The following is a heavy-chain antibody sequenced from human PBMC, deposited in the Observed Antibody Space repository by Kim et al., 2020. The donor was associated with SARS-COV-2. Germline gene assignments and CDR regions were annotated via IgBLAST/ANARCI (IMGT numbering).Heavy chain of an antibody. CDR1: GGSFSGYY. D-gene: IGHD2-2*02. Sequence: SETLSLTCAVYGGSFSGYYWSWIRQPPGKGLEWIGEINHSGSTNYNPSLKSRVTISVDTSKNQFSLNLSSGTAADTAFYYCARGRAGVVPAPILGIGPHYDYFIMDVWGQGTTVTVSS. CDR2: INHSGST. J-gene: IGHJ6*02. V-gene: IGHV4-34*01. CDR3: ARGRAGVVPAPILGIGPHYDYFIMDV.